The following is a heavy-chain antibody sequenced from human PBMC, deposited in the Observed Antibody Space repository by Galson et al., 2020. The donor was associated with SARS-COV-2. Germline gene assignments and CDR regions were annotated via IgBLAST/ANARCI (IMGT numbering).Heavy chain of an antibody. CDR3: ARDHSSRYYFDS. Sequence: GESLKISCEASGFTFSTYAMAWVRQAPGMGLEWVSSISGSGNTPYYADSVKGRFTISRDNSKSTLYLQMNSLRADDTAVYYCARDHSSRYYFDSWGQGSLVTVSS. CDR1: GFTFSTYA. D-gene: IGHD2-15*01. CDR2: ISGSGNTP. J-gene: IGHJ4*02. V-gene: IGHV3-23*01.